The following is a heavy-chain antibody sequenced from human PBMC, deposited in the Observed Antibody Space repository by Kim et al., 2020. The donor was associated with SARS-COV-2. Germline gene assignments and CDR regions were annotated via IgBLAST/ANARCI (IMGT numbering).Heavy chain of an antibody. CDR1: GFTFDDYA. Sequence: GGSLRLSCAASGFTFDDYAMHWVRQAPGKGLEWVSGISWNSGSIGYADSVKGRFTISRDNAKNSLYLQMNSLRAEDTALYYCASMDSSSWYDVNYWGQGT. D-gene: IGHD6-13*01. V-gene: IGHV3-9*01. CDR3: ASMDSSSWYDVNY. J-gene: IGHJ4*02. CDR2: ISWNSGSI.